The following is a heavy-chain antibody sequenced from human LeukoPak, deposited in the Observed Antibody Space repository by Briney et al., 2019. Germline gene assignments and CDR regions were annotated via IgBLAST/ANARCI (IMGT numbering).Heavy chain of an antibody. CDR2: IYYSGST. D-gene: IGHD3-16*01. J-gene: IGHJ4*02. CDR3: ARDKSLSWFGSQPHEIDY. CDR1: GGSISSSSYY. Sequence: SETLSLTCTVSGGSISSSSYYWGWIRQPPGKGLEWIGSIYYSGSTYYNPSLKSRVTISVDTSKNQFSLKLSSVTAADTAVYYCARDKSLSWFGSQPHEIDYWGQGTLVTVSS. V-gene: IGHV4-39*07.